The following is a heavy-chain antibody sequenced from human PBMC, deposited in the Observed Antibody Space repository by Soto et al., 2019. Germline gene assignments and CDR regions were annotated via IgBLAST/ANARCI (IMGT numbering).Heavy chain of an antibody. V-gene: IGHV4-38-2*02. D-gene: IGHD3-10*01. CDR2: IYPGGGT. J-gene: IGHJ4*02. CDR3: ARKGYYPSGRINLFDS. Sequence: LSLTCTVAGHSINSDYYWGWIRQPPGKGLEWIGSIYPGGGTYYNPSLKSRVTISIDTSKNQFSLRLTSVTAADTAMYYCARKGYYPSGRINLFDSWGQGTLVTVSS. CDR1: GHSINSDYY.